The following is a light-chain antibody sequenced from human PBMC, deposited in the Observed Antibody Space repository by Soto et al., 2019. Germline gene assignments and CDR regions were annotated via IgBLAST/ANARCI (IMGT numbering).Light chain of an antibody. CDR3: QHYNNWPYT. V-gene: IGKV3-15*01. J-gene: IGKJ2*01. CDR2: GAS. CDR1: QSVSSN. Sequence: EIVMTQSPATLSVSSGERATLSCRASQSVSSNLAWYQQKPGQAPRLLIYGASTRATDLPGRFSGSGSGTEFTLTISSLQSEDFAVYYCQHYNNWPYTFGQGTKLEIK.